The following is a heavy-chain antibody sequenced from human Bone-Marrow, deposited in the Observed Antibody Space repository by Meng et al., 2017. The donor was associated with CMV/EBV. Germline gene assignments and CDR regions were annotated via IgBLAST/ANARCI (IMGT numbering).Heavy chain of an antibody. J-gene: IGHJ5*02. CDR3: ARGYCSSTSCYRFKNWFDP. Sequence: ASVKVSCKASGYTFTSYYMHWVRQAPGQGLEWMGIINPSGGSTSYAQKFQGRVTMTRDTSTSTVYMELSSLRSEDTAVYYCARGYCSSTSCYRFKNWFDPWGQGPLVTFYS. D-gene: IGHD2-2*02. CDR1: GYTFTSYY. V-gene: IGHV1-46*01. CDR2: INPSGGST.